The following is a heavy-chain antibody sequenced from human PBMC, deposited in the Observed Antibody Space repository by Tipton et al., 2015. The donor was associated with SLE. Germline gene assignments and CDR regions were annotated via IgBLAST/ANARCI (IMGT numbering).Heavy chain of an antibody. V-gene: IGHV4-34*01. J-gene: IGHJ4*02. CDR3: ARHASRRSGSYNEIDY. CDR2: INYSGST. D-gene: IGHD3-10*01. Sequence: TLSLTCTIYDGSFSGYHWSWIRQPPGKGLEWIGEINYSGSTNYNPSLKSRVAMSVDTSKNQFSLKLSSVTAADTAVYYCARHASRRSGSYNEIDYWGQGTLVTVSS. CDR1: DGSFSGYH.